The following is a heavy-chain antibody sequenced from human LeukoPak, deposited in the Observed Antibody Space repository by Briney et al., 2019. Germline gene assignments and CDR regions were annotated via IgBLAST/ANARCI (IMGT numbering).Heavy chain of an antibody. CDR2: IYYSGST. V-gene: IGHV4-59*01. D-gene: IGHD3-3*01. J-gene: IGHJ5*02. CDR3: ARGLMDYDFWRAYNWFDP. Sequence: SSETLSLTCTVSGGSISSYYWSWIRQPPGKGLEWIGYIYYSGSTNYNPSLKSRVTISVDTSKNQFSLKLSSVTAADTAVYCCARGLMDYDFWRAYNWFDPWGQGTLVTVSS. CDR1: GGSISSYY.